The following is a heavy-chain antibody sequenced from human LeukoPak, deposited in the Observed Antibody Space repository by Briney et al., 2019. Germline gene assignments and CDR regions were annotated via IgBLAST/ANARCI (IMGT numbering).Heavy chain of an antibody. D-gene: IGHD2-15*01. CDR1: GFTFSSYW. CDR2: INSDGSST. V-gene: IGHV3-74*01. J-gene: IGHJ4*02. CDR3: AGGSPPRY. Sequence: TGGSLRLSCAASGFTFSSYWMHWVRQAPGKGLVWVSHINSDGSSTSYADSVKGRFTISRDNAKNTLYLQMNSLRAEDTAVYYCAGGSPPRYWGQGTLVTVSS.